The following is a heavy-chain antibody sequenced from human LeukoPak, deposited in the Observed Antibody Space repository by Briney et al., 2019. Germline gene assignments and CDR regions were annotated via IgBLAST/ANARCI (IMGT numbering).Heavy chain of an antibody. CDR3: AKAMYSSSWYHYYYYMDV. D-gene: IGHD6-13*01. Sequence: GGSLRLSCAASGFTFSSYGMHWVRQAPGKGLEWVAFIRYDGSNKYYADSVKGRFTISRDNSKNTLYLQMNSLRAEDTAVYYCAKAMYSSSWYHYYYYMDVWGKGTTVTISS. CDR1: GFTFSSYG. J-gene: IGHJ6*03. CDR2: IRYDGSNK. V-gene: IGHV3-30*02.